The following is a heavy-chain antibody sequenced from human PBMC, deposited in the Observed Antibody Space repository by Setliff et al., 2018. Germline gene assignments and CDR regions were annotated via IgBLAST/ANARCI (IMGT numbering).Heavy chain of an antibody. CDR2: ISAY. CDR3: ARGTTNLNYYYYMDV. J-gene: IGHJ6*03. D-gene: IGHD4-4*01. V-gene: IGHV1-18*01. CDR1: GYTFTSFG. Sequence: GASVKVSCKASGYTFTSFGINWVRQAPGQGLEWMGWISAYAQKFQGRVTMTTDTPTSTAYMEMRSLRSDDTAVYYCARGTTNLNYYYYMDVWGKGTTVTVSS.